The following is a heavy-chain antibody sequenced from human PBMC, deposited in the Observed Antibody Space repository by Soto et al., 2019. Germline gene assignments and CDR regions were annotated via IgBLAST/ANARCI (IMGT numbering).Heavy chain of an antibody. CDR1: GYSFTSYW. CDR2: IYPGDSDT. D-gene: IGHD3-3*01. V-gene: IGHV5-51*01. CDR3: ARGRVYDFWSGYPPNYYYGMDV. Sequence: PGESLKISCKGSGYSFTSYWIGWVRQMPGKGLEWMGIIYPGDSDTRYSPSFQGQVTISADKSISTAYLQWSSLKASDTAMYYCARGRVYDFWSGYPPNYYYGMDVWGQGTTVTVSS. J-gene: IGHJ6*02.